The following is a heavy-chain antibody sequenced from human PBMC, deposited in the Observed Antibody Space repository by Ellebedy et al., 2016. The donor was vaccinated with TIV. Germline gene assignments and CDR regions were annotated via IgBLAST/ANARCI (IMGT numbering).Heavy chain of an antibody. CDR1: GYTFTGYY. V-gene: IGHV1-2*02. CDR2: INPNSGGT. CDR3: ARNYYGSGSYYNPNYYDSSGYPYY. J-gene: IGHJ4*02. Sequence: ASVKVSCXASGYTFTGYYMHWVRQAPGQGLEWMGWINPNSGGTNYAQKFQGRVTMTRDTSISTAYMELSRLRSDDTAVYYCARNYYGSGSYYNPNYYDSSGYPYYWGQGTLVTVSS. D-gene: IGHD3-10*01.